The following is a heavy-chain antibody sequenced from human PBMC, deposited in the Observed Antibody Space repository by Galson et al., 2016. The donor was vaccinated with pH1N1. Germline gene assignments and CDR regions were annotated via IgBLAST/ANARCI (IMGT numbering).Heavy chain of an antibody. J-gene: IGHJ4*02. Sequence: SLRLSCAASGFTVSTNYMSWVRQAPGKGLEWVSLISTGGSTYYADSVKGRFTISRDNSKNTLYLQMNSLRADDTAVYYCVRGLRGYSFTWGQGTLVTVSS. CDR3: VRGLRGYSFT. CDR1: GFTVSTNY. CDR2: ISTGGST. V-gene: IGHV3-53*01. D-gene: IGHD5-18*01.